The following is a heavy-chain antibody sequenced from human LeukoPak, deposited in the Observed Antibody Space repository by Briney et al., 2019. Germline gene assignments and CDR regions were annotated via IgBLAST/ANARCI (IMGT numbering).Heavy chain of an antibody. CDR1: GFTFSGSS. V-gene: IGHV3-73*01. Sequence: GGSLRLSCAASGFTFSGSSIHWVRQASGKGLEWVGRVRNRANGYATAYAASVKGRFTISRDDSKNTAYLQMNSLKTEDTAVCYCTPSGAHSSSWVRYYFDYWGQGTLVTVSS. D-gene: IGHD6-13*01. CDR3: TPSGAHSSSWVRYYFDY. J-gene: IGHJ4*02. CDR2: VRNRANGYAT.